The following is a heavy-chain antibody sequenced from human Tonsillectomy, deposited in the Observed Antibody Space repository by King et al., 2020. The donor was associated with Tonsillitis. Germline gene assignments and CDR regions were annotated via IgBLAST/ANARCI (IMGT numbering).Heavy chain of an antibody. CDR3: TRDQVFWSGYWGINAFDI. Sequence: VQLVESGGGLVQPGRSLRLSCTASGFTFGDDAMRWFRQAPGKGLEWVGCIRSKAYGGTTEYAASVNGRFTISRDDSKSIAYLQMNSLKTEDTAVYYCTRDQVFWSGYWGINAFDIWGQGTMVTVSS. CDR2: IRSKAYGGTT. D-gene: IGHD3-3*01. J-gene: IGHJ3*02. V-gene: IGHV3-49*03. CDR1: GFTFGDDA.